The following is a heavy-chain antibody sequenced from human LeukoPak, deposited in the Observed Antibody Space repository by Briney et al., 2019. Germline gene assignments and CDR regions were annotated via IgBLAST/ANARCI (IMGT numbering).Heavy chain of an antibody. CDR2: ISGSSRSTI. J-gene: IGHJ6*03. CDR3: ARALKDLRRRIGGTTTFEYYYYMDV. CDR1: GFTFSSYS. Sequence: GGSLRLSCAASGFTFSSYSMNWVRQAPGKVLEWVSYISGSSRSTIYYADSVKGRFTISRDNAKNSLYLQMNSLRAEDTAMYYCARALKDLRRRIGGTTTFEYYYYMDVWGKGTTVIISS. V-gene: IGHV3-48*01. D-gene: IGHD1-26*01.